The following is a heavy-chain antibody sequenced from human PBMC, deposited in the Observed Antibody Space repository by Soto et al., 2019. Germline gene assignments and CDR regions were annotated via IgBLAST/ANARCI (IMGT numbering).Heavy chain of an antibody. CDR2: IKQDGSEK. V-gene: IGHV3-7*04. J-gene: IGHJ4*02. CDR1: GFTFSSYW. CDR3: ARGLGYFDWLLQKVLDY. D-gene: IGHD3-9*01. Sequence: GGSLRLSCAASGFTFSSYWMSWVRQAPGKGLEWVANIKQDGSEKYYVDSVKGRFTISRDNAKNSLYLQMNSLRAEDTAVYYCARGLGYFDWLLQKVLDYWGQGTLVTVSS.